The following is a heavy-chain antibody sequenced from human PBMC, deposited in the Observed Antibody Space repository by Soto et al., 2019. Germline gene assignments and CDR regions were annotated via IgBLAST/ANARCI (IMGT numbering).Heavy chain of an antibody. CDR2: IIPIFGTA. J-gene: IGHJ4*02. V-gene: IGHV1-69*01. CDR1: GGTFSRHA. CDR3: ARGWGYDSNDYYYAY. D-gene: IGHD3-22*01. Sequence: QVQLVQSGAEVRKPGSSVKVSCKASGGTFSRHAISRVRQAPGQGLEWMGGIIPIFGTANHAQKFQGRVTIIADESTSTVYMELSSLRSEDTAMYYCARGWGYDSNDYYYAYWGLGTLVIVSS.